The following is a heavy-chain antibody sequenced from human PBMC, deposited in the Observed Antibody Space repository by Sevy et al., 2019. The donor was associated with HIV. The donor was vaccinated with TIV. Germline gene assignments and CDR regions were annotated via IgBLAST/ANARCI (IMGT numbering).Heavy chain of an antibody. CDR3: ARAPSGSQESGQYFHH. CDR2: ISTYKT. Sequence: ASVKVSCKASGYTFTSYGITWVRQAPGQGLEWLGWISTYKTNYAQKLQGRVTMTTDTSTSTVYMELRSLRSDDTAVYYCARAPSGSQESGQYFHHWGQGTLVTVSS. V-gene: IGHV1-18*01. D-gene: IGHD1-26*01. CDR1: GYTFTSYG. J-gene: IGHJ1*01.